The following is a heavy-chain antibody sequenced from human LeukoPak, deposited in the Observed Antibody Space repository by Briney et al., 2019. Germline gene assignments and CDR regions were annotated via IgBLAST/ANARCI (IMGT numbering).Heavy chain of an antibody. CDR1: GGSISSSIYY. J-gene: IGHJ4*02. CDR2: IYYSGST. Sequence: SETLSLTCTVSGGSISSSIYYWGWIRQPPGKGLEWIGSIYYSGSTYYNPSLKSRVTISVDTSKNQFSLKLSSVTAADTAVYYCESSGLIGSIPVDDYWGQGTLVTVSS. D-gene: IGHD2/OR15-2a*01. V-gene: IGHV4-39*01. CDR3: ESSGLIGSIPVDDY.